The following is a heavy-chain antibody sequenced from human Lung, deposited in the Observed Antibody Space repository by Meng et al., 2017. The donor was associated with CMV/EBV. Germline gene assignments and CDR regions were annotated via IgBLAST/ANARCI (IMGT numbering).Heavy chain of an antibody. CDR3: ARVVVVPAAKKFDP. Sequence: KASGYTFTGYYMHWVRQAPGQGLEWMGWINPNSGGTNCAQKFQGRVTMTRDTSISTAYMELSRLRSDDTAVYYCARVVVVPAAKKFDPWGQGTLVTVSS. J-gene: IGHJ5*02. V-gene: IGHV1-2*02. D-gene: IGHD2-2*01. CDR1: GYTFTGYY. CDR2: INPNSGGT.